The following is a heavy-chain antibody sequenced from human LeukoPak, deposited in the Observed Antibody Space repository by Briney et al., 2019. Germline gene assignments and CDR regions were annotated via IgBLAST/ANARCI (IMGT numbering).Heavy chain of an antibody. Sequence: GESLKISCNGSGYSFTSYWIGWVRQMPGKGLEWMGIIYPGDSDTRYSPSFQGQVTISADKSFSTAYLQWSSLKASDTAIYYCASSKSSSWYPFYFDFWGQGTLVTVSS. V-gene: IGHV5-51*01. CDR2: IYPGDSDT. D-gene: IGHD6-13*01. CDR1: GYSFTSYW. CDR3: ASSKSSSWYPFYFDF. J-gene: IGHJ4*02.